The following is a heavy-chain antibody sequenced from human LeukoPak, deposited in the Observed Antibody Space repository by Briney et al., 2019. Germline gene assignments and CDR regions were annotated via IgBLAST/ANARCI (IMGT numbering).Heavy chain of an antibody. V-gene: IGHV1-2*06. CDR1: GYTFSGHY. CDR3: ARLIWFGEPVDY. J-gene: IGHJ4*02. CDR2: INPKTGAT. Sequence: ASVKVSCKASGYTFSGHYMDWARQAPGQGLEWMGRINPKTGATNYAPKFQGRVAMTRDTSITTGYMELSSLTSDDTAVYYCARLIWFGEPVDYWGQGTLVTVSS. D-gene: IGHD3-10*01.